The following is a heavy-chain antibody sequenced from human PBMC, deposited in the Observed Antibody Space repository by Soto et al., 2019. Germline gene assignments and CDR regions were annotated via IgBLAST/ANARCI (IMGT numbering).Heavy chain of an antibody. CDR3: ARASLSYTAMGTGISWFDP. D-gene: IGHD5-18*01. CDR2: IYYSGST. Sequence: QVQLQESGPGLVKPSQTLSLTCTVSGGSISSGGYYWSWIRQHPGKGLEWIGYIYYSGSTYYNPSLKGRLTISVDTSKNQFSLKLSSVTAADTAVYYCARASLSYTAMGTGISWFDPWGQGTLVTVSS. CDR1: GGSISSGGYY. V-gene: IGHV4-31*03. J-gene: IGHJ5*02.